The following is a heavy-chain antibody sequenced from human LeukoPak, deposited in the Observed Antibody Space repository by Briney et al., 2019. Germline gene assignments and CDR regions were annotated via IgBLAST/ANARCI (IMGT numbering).Heavy chain of an antibody. J-gene: IGHJ4*02. D-gene: IGHD5-18*01. CDR1: GGSFSGYC. CDR3: ARYGKGMRGYSYGPRFFDY. V-gene: IGHV4-34*01. CDR2: INHSGST. Sequence: PSETLSLTCAVYGGSFSGYCWSWIRQPPGKGLEWIGEINHSGSTNYNPSLKSRVTISVDTSKNQFSLKLSSVTAADTAVYYCARYGKGMRGYSYGPRFFDYWGQGTLVTVSS.